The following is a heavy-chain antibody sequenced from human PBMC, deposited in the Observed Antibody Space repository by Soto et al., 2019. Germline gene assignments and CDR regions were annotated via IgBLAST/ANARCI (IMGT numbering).Heavy chain of an antibody. D-gene: IGHD5-12*01. Sequence: GGSLRLSCAASGFTFSSYWMSWVRQAPGKGLEWVANIKQDGSEKYYVDSVKGRFTISRDNAKNSLYLQMNSRRAEDTAVYYGARGEDIVATSYYFDNWGQGTLVTVSS. CDR1: GFTFSSYW. CDR2: IKQDGSEK. V-gene: IGHV3-7*04. CDR3: ARGEDIVATSYYFDN. J-gene: IGHJ4*02.